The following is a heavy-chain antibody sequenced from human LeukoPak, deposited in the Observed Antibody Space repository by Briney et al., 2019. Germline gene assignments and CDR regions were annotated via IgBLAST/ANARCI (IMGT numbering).Heavy chain of an antibody. Sequence: GGSLRLSCAASGFTFSNYWMHWVRQAPGKGLVWVSRISIEGSTMNYADSMKGRFTISRDNAKNTLYLQMNSLRAEDTAVYYCAELGITMIGGVWGKGTTVTISS. CDR1: GFTFSNYW. D-gene: IGHD3-10*02. CDR3: AELGITMIGGV. V-gene: IGHV3-74*01. CDR2: ISIEGSTM. J-gene: IGHJ6*04.